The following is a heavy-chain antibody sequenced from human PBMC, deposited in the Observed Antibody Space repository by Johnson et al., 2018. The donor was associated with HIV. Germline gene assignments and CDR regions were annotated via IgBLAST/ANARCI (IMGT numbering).Heavy chain of an antibody. Sequence: HVQLVESGGGLVKPGGSLRLYCAASGFTFSDYYMSWIRQAPGKGLEWVSGVSWNNGTIGYADSVKGRFTISRDNSKNTLYLQMNSLRAEDTAVYYCALRDGYNYELDPVRHFDIWGQGTMVTVSS. CDR3: ALRDGYNYELDPVRHFDI. V-gene: IGHV3-11*04. J-gene: IGHJ3*02. CDR2: VSWNNGTI. CDR1: GFTFSDYY. D-gene: IGHD5-24*01.